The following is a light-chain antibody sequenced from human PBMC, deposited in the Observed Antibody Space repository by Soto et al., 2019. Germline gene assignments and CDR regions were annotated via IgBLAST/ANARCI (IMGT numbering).Light chain of an antibody. V-gene: IGLV2-14*01. CDR2: DVS. Sequence: QSALTQPASVSGSPGQSITISCTGTSSDVGGYNYVSWYQQHPGKAPKLMIYDVSNRPSGVSNRFSGSKSDNTASLTISGLQAEDVADYSGVVFGGGTKLTVL. CDR3: VV. CDR1: SSDVGGYNY. J-gene: IGLJ2*01.